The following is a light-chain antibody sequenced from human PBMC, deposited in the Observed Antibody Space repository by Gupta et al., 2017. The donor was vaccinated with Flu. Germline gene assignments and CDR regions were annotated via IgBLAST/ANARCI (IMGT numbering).Light chain of an antibody. V-gene: IGLV2-18*02. J-gene: IGLJ1*01. CDR3: SSYTSSSTYV. CDR1: SSDVGTYNR. Sequence: QSALTQPPSVSGSPGQSVPIPCTGTSSDVGTYNRVSWYQQPPGTAPKLMIYEVSNRPSGVPDRFSGSKSGNTASLTISELQGEDEADYYCSSYTSSSTYVFGTGTKVTVL. CDR2: EVS.